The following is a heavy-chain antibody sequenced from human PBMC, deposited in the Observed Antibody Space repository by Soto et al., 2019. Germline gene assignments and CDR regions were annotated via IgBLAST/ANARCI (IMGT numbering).Heavy chain of an antibody. CDR2: INSDGSST. CDR3: VRTSLVVAAATREDY. Sequence: EVQLVESGGGLVQPGGSLRLSCAASGFTFSSYWMHWVRQAPGKGLVWVSRINSDGSSTSYGDSVKGRFTISRDNAKNTLYRQMNRLRAEDTAVYYCVRTSLVVAAATREDYWGQGTLVTVSS. V-gene: IGHV3-74*01. J-gene: IGHJ4*02. CDR1: GFTFSSYW. D-gene: IGHD2-15*01.